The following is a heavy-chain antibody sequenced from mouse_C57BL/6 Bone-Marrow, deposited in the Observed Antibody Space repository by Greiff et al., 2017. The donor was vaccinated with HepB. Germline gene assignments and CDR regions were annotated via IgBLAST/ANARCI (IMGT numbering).Heavy chain of an antibody. V-gene: IGHV1-50*01. CDR1: GYTFTSYW. CDR3: ARGFHYAMEC. J-gene: IGHJ4*01. CDR2: IDPSDSYT. Sequence: QVQLQQPGAELVKPGASVKLSCKASGYTFTSYWMQWVKQRPGQGLEWIGEIDPSDSYTNYNQKFKGKATLTVDTSSSTAYMQLSSLTSEDSAVYYCARGFHYAMECWGQGTAVTVSS.